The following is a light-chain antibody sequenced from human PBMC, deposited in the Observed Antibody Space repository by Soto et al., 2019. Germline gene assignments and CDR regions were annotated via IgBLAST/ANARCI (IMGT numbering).Light chain of an antibody. Sequence: EIVMTQSPPTLSVSPGERATLSCRASQSVSSNLAWYQQKPGQAPRLLIYGVSTRATGIPARFSGSGSGTDFTHTITSLQSVDFAIYYCQQYNNWPYTFGQGTKLEI. V-gene: IGKV3-15*01. CDR1: QSVSSN. CDR3: QQYNNWPYT. J-gene: IGKJ2*01. CDR2: GVS.